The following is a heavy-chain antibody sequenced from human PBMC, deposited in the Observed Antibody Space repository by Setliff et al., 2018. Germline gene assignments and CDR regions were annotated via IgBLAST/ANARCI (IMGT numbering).Heavy chain of an antibody. V-gene: IGHV4-39*01. J-gene: IGHJ6*03. D-gene: IGHD3-10*01. CDR1: GGSISSGNYY. Sequence: PSETLSLTCRVSGGSISSGNYYWGLIRQPPGKGLEWVATIYYSGSTYSNPSLKSRLIISVDAPDNQFSVKLSSVTAADTAVYYCARHKSNGSGSYPSLYMDVWGKGIMDTVSS. CDR3: ARHKSNGSGSYPSLYMDV. CDR2: IYYSGST.